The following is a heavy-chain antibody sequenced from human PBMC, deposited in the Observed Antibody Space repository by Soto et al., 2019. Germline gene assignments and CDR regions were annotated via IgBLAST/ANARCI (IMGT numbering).Heavy chain of an antibody. CDR2: IYYSGST. Sequence: SETLSLTCTVSGGSISSGGYYWSWIRQHPGKGLEWIGYIYYSGSTYYNPSLKSRVTISVDTSKNQFSLKLGSVTAADRAVYYCALWRDCSGGSCYHKHYYYYGMDVWGQGTTVTVSS. CDR1: GGSISSGGYY. CDR3: ALWRDCSGGSCYHKHYYYYGMDV. V-gene: IGHV4-31*03. J-gene: IGHJ6*02. D-gene: IGHD2-15*01.